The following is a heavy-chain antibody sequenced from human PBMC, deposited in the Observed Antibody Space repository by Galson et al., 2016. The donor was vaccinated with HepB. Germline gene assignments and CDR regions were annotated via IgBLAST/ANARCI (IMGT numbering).Heavy chain of an antibody. CDR3: ARHLPGRYPSASPFGP. Sequence: QSGAEVKKPGESLQISCKGSGFNFTTYWIGWVRQMPGKGLEWMGIIFPGDSDTRYNPSFEGRVTISADTSTSTAYLQWGSLKTSDTAIYFCARHLPGRYPSASPFGPWGQGTLVTVSS. D-gene: IGHD2-2*01. CDR2: IFPGDSDT. J-gene: IGHJ5*02. V-gene: IGHV5-51*01. CDR1: GFNFTTYW.